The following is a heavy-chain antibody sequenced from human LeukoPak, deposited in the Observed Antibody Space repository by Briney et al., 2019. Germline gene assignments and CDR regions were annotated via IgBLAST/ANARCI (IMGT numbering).Heavy chain of an antibody. CDR2: INTIAGGGTT. CDR3: TIDNNYGDYGLDY. Sequence: GGSLRLSCAASGFTFSNAWMSWVRQAPGKGLEWVGRINTIAGGGTTDYAAPVNGRFTISRDDSKNTLYLQVSSLKTEDTAVYYCTIDNNYGDYGLDYWGQGTLVTVSS. D-gene: IGHD4-17*01. J-gene: IGHJ4*02. CDR1: GFTFSNAW. V-gene: IGHV3-15*01.